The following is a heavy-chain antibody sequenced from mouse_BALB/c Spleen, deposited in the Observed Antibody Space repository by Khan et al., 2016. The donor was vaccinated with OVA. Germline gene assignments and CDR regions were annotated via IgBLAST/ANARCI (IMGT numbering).Heavy chain of an antibody. CDR2: ISTGGHYT. J-gene: IGHJ3*01. CDR1: GFTFSTYG. D-gene: IGHD1-1*01. V-gene: IGHV5-6*01. Sequence: EVELVESGGDLVEPGGSLKLSCAASGFTFSTYGMSWVRQTPDKRLEWVATISTGGHYTYYPDSVRGRFTISRDNAKNTLYLQMTSLKSEDTAMLCCARLAYYYDSEGFAYWGQGTLVTVSA. CDR3: ARLAYYYDSEGFAY.